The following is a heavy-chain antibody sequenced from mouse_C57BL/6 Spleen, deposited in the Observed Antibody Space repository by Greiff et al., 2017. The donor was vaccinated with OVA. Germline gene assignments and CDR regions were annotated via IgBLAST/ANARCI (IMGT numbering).Heavy chain of an antibody. CDR2: ISGGSSTI. D-gene: IGHD3-3*01. CDR3: ARGDWPYYFDY. V-gene: IGHV5-17*01. Sequence: EVQLQESGGGLVKPGGSLKLSCAASGFTFSDYGMHWVRQAPEKGLEWLAYISGGSSTIYYTDTVKGRFTISRDNPTNTLFLQMTSLRSEDTAMYYCARGDWPYYFDYWGQGTTLTVSS. J-gene: IGHJ2*01. CDR1: GFTFSDYG.